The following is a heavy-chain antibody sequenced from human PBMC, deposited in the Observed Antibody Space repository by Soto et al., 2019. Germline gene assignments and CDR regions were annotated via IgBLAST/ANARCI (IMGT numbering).Heavy chain of an antibody. J-gene: IGHJ3*02. D-gene: IGHD4-17*01. V-gene: IGHV1-3*01. CDR2: INARNGNT. Sequence: ASVKVSCKASGYTFTRFDMPWVRQAPGQRLEWMGWINARNGNTKYSQKLQGRVTITTDTSTTTAYMELSSLRSEDTAVYYCARESLPATTGPTAFNIWGQGTM. CDR1: GYTFTRFD. CDR3: ARESLPATTGPTAFNI.